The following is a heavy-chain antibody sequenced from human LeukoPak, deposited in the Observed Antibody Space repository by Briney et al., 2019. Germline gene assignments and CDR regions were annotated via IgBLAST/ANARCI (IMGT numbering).Heavy chain of an antibody. CDR2: ITNSGDST. CDR1: GFTFSSSA. J-gene: IGHJ4*02. Sequence: GGSLRLSCAASGFTFSSSAMSWVRQAPGKGLEWVSTITNSGDSTYYADSVKGRFTISRDNSKNTAYLQVKSLRPDDTGVYYCAKDASCSNWGQGTLVTVSS. V-gene: IGHV3-23*01. CDR3: AKDASCSN. D-gene: IGHD3-10*02.